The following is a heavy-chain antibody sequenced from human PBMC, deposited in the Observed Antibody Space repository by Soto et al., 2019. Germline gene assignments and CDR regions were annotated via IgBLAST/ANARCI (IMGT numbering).Heavy chain of an antibody. D-gene: IGHD2-15*01. CDR1: GGTFGNSA. CDR3: ARDKDRQQLGGNYYYGIDV. V-gene: IGHV1-69*12. J-gene: IGHJ6*02. Sequence: QVQLVQSGAEVKKPGSSVTVSCKASGGTFGNSAISWVRQAPGQGLEWMGGISPIFPTPDHAQKFQGRVTITADESTATAYMELTSLKSEATAVYYCARDKDRQQLGGNYYYGIDVWGQGTTVTVSS. CDR2: ISPIFPTP.